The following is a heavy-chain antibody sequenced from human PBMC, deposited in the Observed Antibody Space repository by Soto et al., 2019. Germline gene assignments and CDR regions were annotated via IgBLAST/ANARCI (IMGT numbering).Heavy chain of an antibody. CDR3: ARVVGGYYYGMDV. J-gene: IGHJ6*02. V-gene: IGHV4-4*02. CDR1: GGSISSSNW. Sequence: QVQLKESGPGLVKPSGTLSLTCAVSGGSISSSNWWSWVRQPPGKGLEWIGEIYHSGSTNYNPSLKSRVAIAVDKSKNQFSLKLSSVTAADTAVYYCARVVGGYYYGMDVWGQGTTVSVSS. CDR2: IYHSGST. D-gene: IGHD2-2*01.